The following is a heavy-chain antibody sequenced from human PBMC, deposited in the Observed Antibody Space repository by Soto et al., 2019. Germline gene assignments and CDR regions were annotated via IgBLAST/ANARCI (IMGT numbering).Heavy chain of an antibody. D-gene: IGHD3-16*02. CDR1: GVSISGTSYY. CDR3: ARHVSF. V-gene: IGHV4-39*01. CDR2: IYYSGET. J-gene: IGHJ1*01. Sequence: QLQLQESGPGLVKPSETLSLTCTVSGVSISGTSYYWGWIRQTPAKGLEWIGTIYYSGETFYNPSLKSRVTISIDTSKNHFSLNLTSVTAADTAIYYCARHVSFWGQGALVTVSS.